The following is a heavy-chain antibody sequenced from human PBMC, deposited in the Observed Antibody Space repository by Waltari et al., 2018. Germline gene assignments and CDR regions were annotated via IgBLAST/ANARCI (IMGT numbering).Heavy chain of an antibody. Sequence: EVQLEESGGGLVQPGGSRRLSCGASGLEFTKHYMPWFRQGPGKWLVWVSRISGDGGSTSYADSVKGRFTISRDNSKNTLYLQMNSFRAEDTGIYYCAREGGGFDYTPDYWGQGTLVTVSS. CDR3: AREGGGFDYTPDY. CDR2: ISGDGGST. J-gene: IGHJ4*02. CDR1: GLEFTKHY. V-gene: IGHV3-74*01. D-gene: IGHD5-12*01.